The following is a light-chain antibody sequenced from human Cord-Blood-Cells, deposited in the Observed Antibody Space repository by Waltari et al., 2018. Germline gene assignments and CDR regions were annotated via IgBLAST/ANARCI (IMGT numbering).Light chain of an antibody. CDR1: QSLLHSNGYNY. CDR3: MQALQTPRT. CDR2: LGS. J-gene: IGKJ1*01. V-gene: IGKV2-28*01. Sequence: DIVMTQSPLSLPVTPGEPASISCRSSQSLLHSNGYNYLDWYLQKPGQSPQLLIYLGSNRASWVPDRFSGSGSGTDVTLKISRVEAEDVGVYYCMQALQTPRTFGQGTKVEIK.